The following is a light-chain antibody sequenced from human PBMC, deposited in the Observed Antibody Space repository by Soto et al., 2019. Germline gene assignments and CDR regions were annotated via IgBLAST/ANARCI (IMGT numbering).Light chain of an antibody. CDR3: QQSFSSPIT. V-gene: IGKV1-39*01. Sequence: DIQMTQSPSSLSASVGDRVTITCRASQSTSSYLNWYQQKPGRAPKLLIYASSSLQRGVSSRCSGXGSXKDLTKNISGLKTEDFATYYCQQSFSSPITLGQVTKVDI. CDR1: QSTSSY. CDR2: ASS. J-gene: IGKJ1*01.